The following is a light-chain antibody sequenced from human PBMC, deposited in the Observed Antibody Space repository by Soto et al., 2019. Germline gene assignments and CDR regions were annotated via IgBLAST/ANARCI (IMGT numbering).Light chain of an antibody. V-gene: IGLV4-69*01. CDR3: QTWSTDIRV. J-gene: IGLJ3*02. Sequence: QLVLTQPPSASASLGASVTLNCTLSSGHNSYAIAWHQQQPEKGPRYLMKLNSDGSHSKGDEIPDRFSGSSSGAERYLTISSLQSEDEADYYCQTWSTDIRVFGGGTKLTVL. CDR1: SGHNSYA. CDR2: LNSDGSH.